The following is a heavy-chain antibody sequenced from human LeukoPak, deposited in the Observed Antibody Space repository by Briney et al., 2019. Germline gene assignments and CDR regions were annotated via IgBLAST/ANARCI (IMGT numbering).Heavy chain of an antibody. CDR1: GYTFTGYY. Sequence: ASVQVSCKASGYTFTGYYIHWVRQAPGQGLEWMGGLNPDTGSTNYALKFQARVIMTRDTSINTAYMELRRLRYDDTAMYFCARESFSGSGGLNWFAPWGQGTLVTVSA. V-gene: IGHV1-2*02. CDR2: LNPDTGST. D-gene: IGHD3-10*01. CDR3: ARESFSGSGGLNWFAP. J-gene: IGHJ5*02.